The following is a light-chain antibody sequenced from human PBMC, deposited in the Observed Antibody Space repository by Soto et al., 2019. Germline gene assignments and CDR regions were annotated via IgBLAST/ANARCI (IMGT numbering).Light chain of an antibody. CDR3: SSYAGSNNLYV. CDR2: EVS. J-gene: IGLJ1*01. V-gene: IGLV1-44*01. CDR1: RSSIGSNT. Sequence: QSVLTQPPSASGTPGQRVTISCSGSRSSIGSNTVNWYQHLPGMAPKLMIYEVSKRPSGVPDRFSGSKSGNTASLTVSGLQAEDEADYYCSSYAGSNNLYVFGTGTKVTVL.